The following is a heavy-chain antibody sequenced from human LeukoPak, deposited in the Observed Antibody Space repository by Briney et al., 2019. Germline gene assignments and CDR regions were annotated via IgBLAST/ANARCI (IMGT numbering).Heavy chain of an antibody. CDR1: GFTFSNYA. V-gene: IGHV3-23*01. D-gene: IGHD3-3*01. CDR2: ISGSGDNT. J-gene: IGHJ4*02. Sequence: GGSLRLSCAASGFTFSNYAMSWVRQAPGKGLEWVSTISGSGDNTYYADSAKGRFTISRDNSKNTLYLQMNSLRAEDTAVYYCTTVALAGGVFWGQGTLVTVSS. CDR3: TTVALAGGVF.